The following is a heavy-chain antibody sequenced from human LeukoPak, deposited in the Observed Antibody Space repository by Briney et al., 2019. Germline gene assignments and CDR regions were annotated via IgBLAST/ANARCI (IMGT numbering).Heavy chain of an antibody. V-gene: IGHV4-61*02. D-gene: IGHD3-22*01. CDR3: ARSDTYSYDSSGYYFDY. Sequence: SQTLSLTCTVSGDSISSGSYYWSWIRQPAWKGLEWIGRIYTSGSTNYNPSLKSRVTISVDTSKNQFSLKPSSVTAADTAVYYCARSDTYSYDSSGYYFDYWGQGTLVTVSS. J-gene: IGHJ4*02. CDR2: IYTSGST. CDR1: GDSISSGSYY.